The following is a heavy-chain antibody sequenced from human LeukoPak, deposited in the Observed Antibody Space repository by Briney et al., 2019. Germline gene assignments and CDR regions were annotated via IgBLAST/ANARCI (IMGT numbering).Heavy chain of an antibody. V-gene: IGHV4-34*01. Sequence: SETLSLTCAVYGGSFSGYYWSWIRQPPGKGLEWIGEINHSGSTNYNPSLKSRVTISVDTSKNQFSLKLSSVTAADTAVYYCAVPYSGSYQFDYWGQGTLVTVSS. CDR3: AVPYSGSYQFDY. J-gene: IGHJ4*02. CDR1: GGSFSGYY. CDR2: INHSGST. D-gene: IGHD1-26*01.